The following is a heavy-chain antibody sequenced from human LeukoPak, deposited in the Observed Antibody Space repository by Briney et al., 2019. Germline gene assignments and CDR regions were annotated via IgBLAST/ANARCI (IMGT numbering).Heavy chain of an antibody. CDR1: GFTVSSNH. CDR3: ARAYYDFWSGYVDY. Sequence: GGSLRLSCAVSGFTVSSNHMSWVRQAPGKGLEWVSVFYSGGDTHYADSVKGRFTISRDNSKNTLYLQMNSLRAEDTAVYYCARAYYDFWSGYVDYWGQGTLVTVSS. CDR2: FYSGGDT. J-gene: IGHJ4*02. D-gene: IGHD3-3*01. V-gene: IGHV3-53*01.